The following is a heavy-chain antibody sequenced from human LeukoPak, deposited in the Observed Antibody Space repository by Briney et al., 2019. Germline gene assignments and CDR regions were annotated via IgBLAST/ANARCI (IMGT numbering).Heavy chain of an antibody. J-gene: IGHJ5*02. V-gene: IGHV4-4*02. Sequence: SGTLSLTCAVSGGSISSSNWWSWVRQPPGKGLEWIGEIYHSGSTNYNPSLKSRVTISVDKSKNQFSLKLSSVTAADTAVYYCARDPSYGSGKAGFDPWGQGTLVTVSS. D-gene: IGHD3-10*01. CDR2: IYHSGST. CDR1: GGSISSSNW. CDR3: ARDPSYGSGKAGFDP.